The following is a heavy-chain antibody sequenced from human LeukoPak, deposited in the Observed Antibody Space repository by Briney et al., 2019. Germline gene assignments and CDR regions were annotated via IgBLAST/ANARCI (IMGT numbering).Heavy chain of an antibody. CDR3: ARVGSGWYGGAFDI. D-gene: IGHD6-19*01. V-gene: IGHV3-48*03. J-gene: IGHJ3*02. CDR2: ISSSGSTI. Sequence: GGSLRLSCAASGFTFSSYEMNWVRQAPGKGLEWVSYISSSGSTIYYAGSVKGRFTISRDNAKNSLYLQMNSLRAEDTAVYYCARVGSGWYGGAFDIWGQGTMVTVSS. CDR1: GFTFSSYE.